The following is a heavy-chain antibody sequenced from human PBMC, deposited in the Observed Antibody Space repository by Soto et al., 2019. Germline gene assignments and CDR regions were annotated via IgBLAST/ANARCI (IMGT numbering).Heavy chain of an antibody. CDR2: IIPILGVA. CDR3: ARVPIPLFYGMDV. D-gene: IGHD2-2*02. V-gene: IGHV1-69*02. Sequence: QVQLVQSGAEVKKPGSSVKVSCKASGGTFSSHIISWVRQAPGQGLEWMGRIIPILGVANYAQKFQGRVTITADKSTNTAYMELTSLRSDDTAVFYCARVPIPLFYGMDVWGQGTKVTVSS. J-gene: IGHJ6*02. CDR1: GGTFSSHI.